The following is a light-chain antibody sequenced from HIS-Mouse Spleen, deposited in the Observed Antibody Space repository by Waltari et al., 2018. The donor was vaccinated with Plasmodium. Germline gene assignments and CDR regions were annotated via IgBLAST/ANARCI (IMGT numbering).Light chain of an antibody. V-gene: IGLV3-1*01. CDR2: QDS. CDR3: QAWDSSTAV. Sequence: SYELTQPPSVSVSPGQTASITCPGDNLWDKYACWYQQKPGQSPVLVIYQDSKRPSGIPERFSGSNSGNTATLTISGTQAMDEADYYCQAWDSSTAVFGGGTKLTVL. J-gene: IGLJ3*02. CDR1: NLWDKY.